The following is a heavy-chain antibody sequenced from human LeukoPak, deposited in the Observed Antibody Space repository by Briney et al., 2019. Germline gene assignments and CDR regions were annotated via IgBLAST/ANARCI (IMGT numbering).Heavy chain of an antibody. Sequence: GGSLRLSCAASAFNFKTFSMNWVRQAPGKGLEWVSSITSSSSYIYYADLVRGRFTISRDNAKNSLYLQMNSLRAEDTAVYYCARDPGGSYYYYGMDVWGQGTTVTVSS. CDR3: ARDPGGSYYYYGMDV. J-gene: IGHJ6*02. V-gene: IGHV3-21*01. CDR1: AFNFKTFS. D-gene: IGHD3-10*01. CDR2: ITSSSSYI.